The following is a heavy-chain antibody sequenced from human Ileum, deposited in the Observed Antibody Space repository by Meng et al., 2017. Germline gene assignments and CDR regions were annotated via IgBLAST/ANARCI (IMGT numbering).Heavy chain of an antibody. J-gene: IGHJ4*02. CDR2: ISSSSSYI. Sequence: GGSLRLSCAASGFTFSSYSMNWVRQAPGKGLEWASSISSSSSYIYYADSVKGRFTISRDNAKNSLYLQMNSLRAEDTAVYYCARDPYYYGSGSRSLAYYFDYWGQGTLVTVSS. V-gene: IGHV3-21*01. CDR1: GFTFSSYS. CDR3: ARDPYYYGSGSRSLAYYFDY. D-gene: IGHD3-10*01.